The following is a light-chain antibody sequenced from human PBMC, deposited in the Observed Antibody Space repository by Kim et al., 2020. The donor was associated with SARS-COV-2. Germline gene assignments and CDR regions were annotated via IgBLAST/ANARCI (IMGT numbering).Light chain of an antibody. CDR3: QAWDSTTAI. V-gene: IGLV3-1*01. CDR1: RLGDKN. J-gene: IGLJ2*01. Sequence: GSPGQTVRSSSFGERLGDKNAFWYQLKSGQSPVLVIYQGDKRPSGIPARFSGSLSGNTATLTISGTQPMDEADYYCQAWDSTTAIFGGGTKLTVL. CDR2: QGD.